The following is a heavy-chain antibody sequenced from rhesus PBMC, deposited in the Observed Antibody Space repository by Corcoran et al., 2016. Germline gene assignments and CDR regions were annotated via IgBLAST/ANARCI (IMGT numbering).Heavy chain of an antibody. CDR2: INGNSGST. V-gene: IGHV4-80*01. Sequence: QVQLQESGPGLVKPSATLSLTCAVSGGSFSSYWWRWFRQPPGKGLGWIGEINGNSGSTNYNPSLKSRVTISKDASKNQFSLKLSSVTAADTAVYYCARNPDYWGQGVLVTVSS. J-gene: IGHJ4*01. CDR1: GGSFSSYW. CDR3: ARNPDY.